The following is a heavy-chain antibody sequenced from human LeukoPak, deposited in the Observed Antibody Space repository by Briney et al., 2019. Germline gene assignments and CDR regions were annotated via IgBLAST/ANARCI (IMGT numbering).Heavy chain of an antibody. Sequence: GGSLRLSCAASAFTFSSYAMNWVRQAPGKGLEWVSGISGGGGSTYYADSVKGRFTISRDNSKNTLYLQMDSLRAEDTALYYCAKETVVVVATTPDAFDIWGQGTMVTVSS. CDR3: AKETVVVVATTPDAFDI. CDR1: AFTFSSYA. J-gene: IGHJ3*02. CDR2: ISGGGGST. V-gene: IGHV3-23*01. D-gene: IGHD2-15*01.